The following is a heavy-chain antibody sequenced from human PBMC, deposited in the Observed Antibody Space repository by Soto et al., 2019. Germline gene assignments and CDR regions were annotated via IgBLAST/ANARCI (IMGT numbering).Heavy chain of an antibody. D-gene: IGHD6-13*01. Sequence: ASVKVSCKASGYDFTAYDINWVRQASGQGLEWMGWMNPINGATGSARRLQGRVSMTRNTATNTAYLELTSLRSDDTAVYYCGRGPSPRAPAGGTPYYYAMDVWGQGTTVTVSS. CDR1: GYDFTAYD. CDR3: GRGPSPRAPAGGTPYYYAMDV. V-gene: IGHV1-8*02. CDR2: MNPINGAT. J-gene: IGHJ6*02.